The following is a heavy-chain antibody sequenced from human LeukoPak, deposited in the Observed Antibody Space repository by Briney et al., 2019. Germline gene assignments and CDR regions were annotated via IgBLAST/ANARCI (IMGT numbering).Heavy chain of an antibody. CDR1: GGTFSSYA. CDR3: ARDAGVGATRVGKNYYYYYMDV. CDR2: IIPIFGTA. V-gene: IGHV1-69*01. D-gene: IGHD1-26*01. J-gene: IGHJ6*03. Sequence: ASVKVSCKASGGTFSSYAISWVRQAPGQGLEWMGGIIPIFGTANYAQKFQGRVAITADESTSTAYMELSSLRSEDTAVYYCARDAGVGATRVGKNYYYYYMDVWGKGTTVTVSS.